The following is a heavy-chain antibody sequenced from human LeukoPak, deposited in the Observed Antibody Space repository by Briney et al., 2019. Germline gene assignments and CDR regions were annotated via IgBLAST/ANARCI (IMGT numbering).Heavy chain of an antibody. CDR1: GFTFSSYG. CDR2: IRYDGSNK. CDR3: ARAPGPTYYYDSSGYAI. J-gene: IGHJ3*02. D-gene: IGHD3-22*01. Sequence: PGGSLRLSCAASGFTFSSYGMHWVRQAPGKGLEWVAFIRYDGSNKYYADSVKGRFTISRDNAKNSLYLQMNSLRAEDTAVYYCARAPGPTYYYDSSGYAIWGQGTMVTVSS. V-gene: IGHV3-30*02.